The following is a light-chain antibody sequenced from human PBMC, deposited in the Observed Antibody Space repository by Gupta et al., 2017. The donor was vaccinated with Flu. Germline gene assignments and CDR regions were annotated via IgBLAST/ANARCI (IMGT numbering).Light chain of an antibody. Sequence: QSVLTQPPSGSSAPRQRGTISCTGSSSNIGAGYDVHWYQQLPGTAPKLLICGNSNRPSGVPDRFSGSKSGTSASLAIAGLQAEDEADYYCQSYDSSLSAYVVFGGGTKLTVL. CDR1: SSNIGAGYD. J-gene: IGLJ2*01. CDR3: QSYDSSLSAYVV. V-gene: IGLV1-40*01. CDR2: GNS.